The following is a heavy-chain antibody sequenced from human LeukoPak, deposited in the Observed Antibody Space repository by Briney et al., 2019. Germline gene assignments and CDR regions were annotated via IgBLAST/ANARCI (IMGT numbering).Heavy chain of an antibody. Sequence: SETLSLTCTVSGGSISSSSYYWGWIRQHPGKGLEWIGYIYYSGSTYYNPSLKSRVTISVDTSKNQFSLKLSSVTAADTAVYYCARGSSSWAHNWFDPWGQGTLVTVSS. CDR2: IYYSGST. J-gene: IGHJ5*02. V-gene: IGHV4-31*03. D-gene: IGHD6-13*01. CDR1: GGSISSSSYY. CDR3: ARGSSSWAHNWFDP.